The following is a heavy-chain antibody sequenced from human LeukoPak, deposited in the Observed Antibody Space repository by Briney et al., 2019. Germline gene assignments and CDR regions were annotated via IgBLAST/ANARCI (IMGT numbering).Heavy chain of an antibody. D-gene: IGHD2-2*01. V-gene: IGHV3-72*01. CDR2: SRDKAKSYST. CDR1: GFTFSDHY. Sequence: GGSLRLSCAASGFTFSDHYMDWVRQAPGKGLEWLARSRDKAKSYSTEHAASVKGRSTISRDNSKNSLYLQMNSLKTEDTAVYYCARRSNTYYTFDYWGQGTLVTVSS. CDR3: ARRSNTYYTFDY. J-gene: IGHJ4*02.